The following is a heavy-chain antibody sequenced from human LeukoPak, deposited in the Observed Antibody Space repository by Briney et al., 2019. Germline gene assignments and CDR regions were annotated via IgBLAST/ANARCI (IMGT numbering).Heavy chain of an antibody. Sequence: SETLSLTCTVSGGSISSYYWSWIRQPPGKGLEWIGYIYYSGSTNYNPSLKSRVTISVDTSKNQFSLKLSSVTAADTAVYYCARDGLAVAGTPYYYYGMDVWGQGTTVTVSS. V-gene: IGHV4-59*01. J-gene: IGHJ6*02. D-gene: IGHD6-19*01. CDR2: IYYSGST. CDR1: GGSISSYY. CDR3: ARDGLAVAGTPYYYYGMDV.